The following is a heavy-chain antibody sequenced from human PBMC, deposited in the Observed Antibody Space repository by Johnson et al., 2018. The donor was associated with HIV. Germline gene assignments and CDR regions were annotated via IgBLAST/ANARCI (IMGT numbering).Heavy chain of an antibody. V-gene: IGHV3-30*03. CDR2: ITWNGDTI. CDR1: GFTFSSNA. J-gene: IGHJ3*02. CDR3: AATYYNFWSGYSGALDI. Sequence: AQLVESGGGVVQPGRSLRLSCAASGFTFSSNAMHWVRQSPGKGLEWVSGITWNGDTIDSADSAKGRFTISSDNSRTTLYLQMSSLRAEDTAVYYCAATYYNFWSGYSGALDIWGQGTMVTVSS. D-gene: IGHD3-3*01.